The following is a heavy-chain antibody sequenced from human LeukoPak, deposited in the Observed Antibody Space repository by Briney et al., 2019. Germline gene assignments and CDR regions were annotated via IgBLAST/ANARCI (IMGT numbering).Heavy chain of an antibody. J-gene: IGHJ4*02. Sequence: SETLSLTCTVSGGSISSYYWSWIRQPPGKGLERIGYIYYSGSTNYNPSLKSRVTISVDTSKNQFSLKLSSVTAADTAVYYCARVVVAATGPRFDYWGQGTLVTVSS. CDR1: GGSISSYY. V-gene: IGHV4-59*01. CDR2: IYYSGST. D-gene: IGHD2-15*01. CDR3: ARVVVAATGPRFDY.